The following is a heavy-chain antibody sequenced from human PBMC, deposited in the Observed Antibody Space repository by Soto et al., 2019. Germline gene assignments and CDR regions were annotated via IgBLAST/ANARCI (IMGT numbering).Heavy chain of an antibody. CDR1: GFTFDDYA. J-gene: IGHJ1*01. CDR2: ISWNSGSI. D-gene: IGHD6-19*01. V-gene: IGHV3-9*01. CDR3: AKAGYSSGWRPFSAHFQH. Sequence: EVQLVESGGGLVQPGRSLRLSCAASGFTFDDYAMHWVRQAPGKGLEWVSGISWNSGSIGYADSVKGRFTISRDNAKNSLYLQMNSLRAEDTALYYCAKAGYSSGWRPFSAHFQHWGQGTLVTVSS.